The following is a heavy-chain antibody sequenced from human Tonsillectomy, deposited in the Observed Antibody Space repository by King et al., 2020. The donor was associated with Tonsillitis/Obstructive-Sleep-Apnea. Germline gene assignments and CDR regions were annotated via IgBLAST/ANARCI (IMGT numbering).Heavy chain of an antibody. Sequence: VQLVESGGGLVQPGRSLRLSCTASGFTFGDYAMSWVRQAPGKGLEWVGFIRSKAHGGTTEYAASVKGRFTISRDDSKSIAYLQMNSLKTEATAVYYCTRVVGATGYYYYYYGMDVWGQGTTVTVSS. CDR2: IRSKAHGGTT. CDR3: TRVVGATGYYYYYYGMDV. J-gene: IGHJ6*02. D-gene: IGHD1-26*01. CDR1: GFTFGDYA. V-gene: IGHV3-49*04.